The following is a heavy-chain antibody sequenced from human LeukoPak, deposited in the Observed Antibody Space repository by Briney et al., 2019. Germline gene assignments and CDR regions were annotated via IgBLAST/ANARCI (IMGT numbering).Heavy chain of an antibody. CDR3: ARGLPGQAHILTYFDY. J-gene: IGHJ4*02. CDR2: IWYDGSNK. D-gene: IGHD2-21*01. Sequence: GGSLRLFCAASGFTFSSYGMHWVRQAPGKGLEWVAVIWYDGSNKYYADSVKGRFTISRDNSKNTLYLQMNSLRAEDTAVYYCARGLPGQAHILTYFDYWGQGTLVTVSS. V-gene: IGHV3-33*01. CDR1: GFTFSSYG.